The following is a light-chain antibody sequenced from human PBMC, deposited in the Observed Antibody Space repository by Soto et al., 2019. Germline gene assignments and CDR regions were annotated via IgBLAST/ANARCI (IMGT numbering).Light chain of an antibody. J-gene: IGLJ2*01. V-gene: IGLV2-23*02. CDR3: CSYAGSTSLV. CDR1: SSDVGSYNL. Sequence: QSALTQPASVSGSPGQSITISCTGTSSDVGSYNLVSWYQQHPGKAPKVIIYEVIKRPSGVSNRFSGSKSGNTASLTISWLHAYDEADYYCCSYAGSTSLVFGGGTKLTVL. CDR2: EVI.